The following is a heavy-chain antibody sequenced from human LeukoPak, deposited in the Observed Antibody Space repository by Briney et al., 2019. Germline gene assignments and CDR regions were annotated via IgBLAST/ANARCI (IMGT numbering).Heavy chain of an antibody. D-gene: IGHD3-9*01. Sequence: GGSLRLSCAASGFTFSDYYMSWIRQAPGKGLEWVSYISSSGSTIYYADSVKGRFTISRDNAKNSLYLQMNSLRAEDTAVYYCARVPISALRYFDWTYYYYGMDVWGKGTTVAVSS. CDR3: ARVPISALRYFDWTYYYYGMDV. J-gene: IGHJ6*04. V-gene: IGHV3-11*01. CDR1: GFTFSDYY. CDR2: ISSSGSTI.